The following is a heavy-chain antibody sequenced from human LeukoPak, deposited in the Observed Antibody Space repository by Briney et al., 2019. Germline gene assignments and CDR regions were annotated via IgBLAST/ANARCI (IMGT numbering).Heavy chain of an antibody. J-gene: IGHJ4*02. D-gene: IGHD3-10*01. V-gene: IGHV1-18*01. CDR1: GYTFTIYG. Sequence: GASVKVSCKASGYTFTIYGITWVRQAPGQGLEWMGWISAYNSNTKYAQKLQGRGTMTTDTSTSTAYMELRSLESDDTAVYYCARDTYYYGSGNYYNPDYWGQGTLVTVSS. CDR2: ISAYNSNT. CDR3: ARDTYYYGSGNYYNPDY.